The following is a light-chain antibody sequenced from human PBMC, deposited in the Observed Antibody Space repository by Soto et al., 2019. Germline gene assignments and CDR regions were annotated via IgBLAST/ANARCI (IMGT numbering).Light chain of an antibody. CDR1: SSDIGSYNY. CDR3: SSYTSTSTRV. CDR2: DVS. Sequence: QSALTQPAFVSGSPGQSITISCTGTSSDIGSYNYVSWYQQHPGKAPQLMIYDVSYRPSGVYNRFSGSKSGNTASLTISGVQDEDEADYYCSSYTSTSTRVFGGGTQLNVL. V-gene: IGLV2-14*01. J-gene: IGLJ3*02.